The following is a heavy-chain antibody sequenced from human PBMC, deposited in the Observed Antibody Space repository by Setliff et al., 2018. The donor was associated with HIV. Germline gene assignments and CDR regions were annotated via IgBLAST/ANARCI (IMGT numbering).Heavy chain of an antibody. CDR3: ATDQISDGSGSYPKSYFDY. J-gene: IGHJ4*02. Sequence: ASVKVSCKASGYTFTDYYMHWVQQAPGKGLEWMGRVDPEDGETIYAEKFQGRVTITADTSTDTAYMELSSLRSEDTAVYYCATDQISDGSGSYPKSYFDYWGQGISVTVS. CDR1: GYTFTDYY. V-gene: IGHV1-69-2*01. D-gene: IGHD3-10*01. CDR2: VDPEDGET.